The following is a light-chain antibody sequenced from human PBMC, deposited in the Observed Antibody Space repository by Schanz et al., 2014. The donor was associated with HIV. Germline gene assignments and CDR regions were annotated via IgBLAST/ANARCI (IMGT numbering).Light chain of an antibody. Sequence: QSALTQPPSASGSPGQSVAISCTGTSSDVGGYNYVSWYQQHPGKAPKLMIYEVSKRPSGVPDRFSGSKSGNTASLTISGLQPEDEADYYCNSYSHSNTYVFGSGTKLTVL. CDR3: NSYSHSNTYV. CDR1: SSDVGGYNY. J-gene: IGLJ1*01. V-gene: IGLV2-8*01. CDR2: EVS.